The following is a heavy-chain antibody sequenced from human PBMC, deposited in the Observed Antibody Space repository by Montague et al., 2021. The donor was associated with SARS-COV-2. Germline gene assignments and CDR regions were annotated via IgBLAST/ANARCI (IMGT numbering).Heavy chain of an antibody. CDR3: ARHITGSGNAFDT. CDR2: IYYTGST. V-gene: IGHV4-39*01. Sequence: SETLSLTCTVSGGPVSSSSYYWGWIRQPPGKGLEWIGSIYYTGSTYYNPSLKSPITISINTSKYQFSLKLSSATAADTAVYYCARHITGSGNAFDTWGQGTMVTVSS. D-gene: IGHD3-10*01. CDR1: GGPVSSSSYY. J-gene: IGHJ3*02.